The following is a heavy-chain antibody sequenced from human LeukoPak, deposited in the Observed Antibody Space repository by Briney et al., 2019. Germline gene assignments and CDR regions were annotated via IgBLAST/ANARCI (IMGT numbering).Heavy chain of an antibody. CDR1: GGSFSGYY. CDR2: INHSGST. D-gene: IGHD6-13*01. Sequence: PSETLSLTCAVYGGSFSGYYWSWIRQPPGKGLEWIGEINHSGSTNYNPSLKSRVTISVDTSKNQFSLKLSSVTAADTAVYYCARRPQQLVSWLDPWGQGTLVTVSS. V-gene: IGHV4-34*01. CDR3: ARRPQQLVSWLDP. J-gene: IGHJ5*02.